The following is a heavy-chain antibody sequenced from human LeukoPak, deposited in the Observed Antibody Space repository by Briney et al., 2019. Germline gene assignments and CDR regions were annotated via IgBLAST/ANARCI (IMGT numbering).Heavy chain of an antibody. V-gene: IGHV4-4*07. Sequence: SETLSLTCTVSGGSISSYYWSWIRQPAGKGLEWIGRIYTSGSTNYNPSLKSRVTMSVDTSKNQFSLKLSSVTAADTAVYYCARANYDILTGSRKYYYYYYMDVWGKGTTVTISS. J-gene: IGHJ6*03. CDR2: IYTSGST. CDR3: ARANYDILTGSRKYYYYYYMDV. D-gene: IGHD3-9*01. CDR1: GGSISSYY.